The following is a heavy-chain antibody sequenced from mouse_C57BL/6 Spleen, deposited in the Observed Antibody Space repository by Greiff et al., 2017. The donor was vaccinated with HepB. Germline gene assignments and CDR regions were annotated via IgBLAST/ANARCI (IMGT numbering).Heavy chain of an antibody. Sequence: QVQLQQPGAELVMPGASVKLSCKASGYTFTSYWMHWVKQRPGQGLEWIGEIDPSDSYTNYNQKFKGKSTLTVDKSSSTAYMQLSSLTSEDSAVYYCARSTRGNYLDYWGQGTTLTVSS. CDR2: IDPSDSYT. J-gene: IGHJ2*01. D-gene: IGHD2-14*01. CDR1: GYTFTSYW. CDR3: ARSTRGNYLDY. V-gene: IGHV1-69*01.